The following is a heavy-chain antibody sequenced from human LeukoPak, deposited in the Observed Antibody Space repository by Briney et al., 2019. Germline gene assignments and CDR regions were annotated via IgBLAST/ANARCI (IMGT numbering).Heavy chain of an antibody. CDR1: GFTVSTNY. D-gene: IGHD6-13*01. CDR3: AKDQAGAAAD. Sequence: TGGSLRLSCAASGFTVSTNYMSWVRQAPGRGLEWVSVIFSDGTTHYADSVKGRFTISRDNSKNTVYLQMNSLRAEDTAVYYCAKDQAGAAADCGQGTLVTVSS. J-gene: IGHJ4*02. V-gene: IGHV3-53*01. CDR2: IFSDGTT.